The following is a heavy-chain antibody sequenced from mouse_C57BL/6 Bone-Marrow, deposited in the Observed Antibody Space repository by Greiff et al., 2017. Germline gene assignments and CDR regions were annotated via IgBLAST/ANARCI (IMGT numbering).Heavy chain of an antibody. J-gene: IGHJ2*01. CDR3: ARNGPNPLLLRFDY. CDR2: IWTGGGK. D-gene: IGHD1-1*01. V-gene: IGHV2-9-1*01. CDR1: GFSLTSYA. Sequence: QVQLKESGPGLVAPSQSLSITCTVSGFSLTSYAISWVRQPPGKGLEGLGVIWTGGGKNYNSALKYRLSISKDNSKSQVFLKMNRLQPDDTARYYCARNGPNPLLLRFDYWGQGTTLTVSS.